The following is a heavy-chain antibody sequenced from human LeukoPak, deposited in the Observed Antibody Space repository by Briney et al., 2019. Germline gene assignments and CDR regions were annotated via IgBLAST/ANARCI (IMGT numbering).Heavy chain of an antibody. CDR3: AKDRGSSWYNHDAFDI. D-gene: IGHD6-13*01. CDR1: GFTFSSYG. V-gene: IGHV3-30*02. Sequence: GGSLRLSCAASGFTFSSYGMHWVRQAPGKGLEWVAFIRYDGSNKYYADSVKGRFTISRDNSKNTLNLQMNSLRAEGTAVYYCAKDRGSSWYNHDAFDIWGQGTMVTVSS. J-gene: IGHJ3*02. CDR2: IRYDGSNK.